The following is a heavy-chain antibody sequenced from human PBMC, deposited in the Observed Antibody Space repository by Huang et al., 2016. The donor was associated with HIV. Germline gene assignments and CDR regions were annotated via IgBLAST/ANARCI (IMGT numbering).Heavy chain of an antibody. CDR3: ATLPPVNYGRSGGRVRDY. CDR1: GYTFSNYD. J-gene: IGHJ4*02. D-gene: IGHD2-15*01. V-gene: IGHV1-8*01. Sequence: QVQLVQSGAEVKKPGASVKVSCKASGYTFSNYDINGVRQAPGQGLEWMGWMNPNSGNTGNARKYQGRVTMTRSTSISTAYMELSRLRFEDTAVYYCATLPPVNYGRSGGRVRDYWGQGSLVTVSS. CDR2: MNPNSGNT.